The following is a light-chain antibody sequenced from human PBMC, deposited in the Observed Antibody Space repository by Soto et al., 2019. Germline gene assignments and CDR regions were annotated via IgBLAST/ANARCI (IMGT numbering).Light chain of an antibody. V-gene: IGKV3-20*01. CDR3: QQYGRSPPT. Sequence: EIVLTQSPGTLSLSPGERATLSCRASQSVYKNFLAWYQQKTGQAPRLLINGASNRATGIPDRFSGSGSGKDFSLTIDRLEPEDFAVYFRQQYGRSPPTFGGGTKVAIK. CDR1: QSVYKNF. CDR2: GAS. J-gene: IGKJ4*01.